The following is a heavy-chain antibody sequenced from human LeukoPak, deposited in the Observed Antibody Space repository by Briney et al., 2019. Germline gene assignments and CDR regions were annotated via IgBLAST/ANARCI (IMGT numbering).Heavy chain of an antibody. CDR3: ATSLGPLTEY. V-gene: IGHV3-74*01. Sequence: GGSLRLSCAASGFAFSSNWMHWVRQTPGRGLVWVSRINSGGSGTSYADSVEGRFTISRDNAKNTLYLQMNSLRAEDTAVYYCATSLGPLTEYWGQGTLVTVSS. D-gene: IGHD7-27*01. CDR2: INSGGSGT. CDR1: GFAFSSNW. J-gene: IGHJ4*02.